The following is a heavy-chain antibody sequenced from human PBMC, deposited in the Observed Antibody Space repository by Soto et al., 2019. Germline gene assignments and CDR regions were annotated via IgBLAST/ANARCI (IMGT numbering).Heavy chain of an antibody. D-gene: IGHD3-10*01. CDR3: AEDRGWFGELLSDFDI. CDR1: GFTFTSSA. Sequence: GASVKVSCKASGFTFTSSAVQWVRQARGQRLEWIGWIVVGSGNTNYAQKFQERVTITRDMSTSTAYMELSSLRSEDTAVYYCAEDRGWFGELLSDFDIWGQGTMVTVSS. J-gene: IGHJ3*02. CDR2: IVVGSGNT. V-gene: IGHV1-58*01.